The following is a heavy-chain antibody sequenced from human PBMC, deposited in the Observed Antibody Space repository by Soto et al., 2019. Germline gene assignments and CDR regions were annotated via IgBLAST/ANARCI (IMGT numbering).Heavy chain of an antibody. CDR2: ITSDGSAP. CDR3: ARPTPLSGNPFDH. CDR1: GFSLSNYW. J-gene: IGHJ4*02. V-gene: IGHV3-74*01. Sequence: GGSLRLSCVGSGFSLSNYWMHWVRQAPGKGLEWVSRITSDGSAPIYADSVKGRFTISRDNAKNTLYLQMDSLRAEDTAVYYCARPTPLSGNPFDHWGQGTLVTVSS. D-gene: IGHD3-3*01.